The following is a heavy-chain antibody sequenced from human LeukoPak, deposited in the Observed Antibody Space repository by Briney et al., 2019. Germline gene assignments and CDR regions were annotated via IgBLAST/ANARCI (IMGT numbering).Heavy chain of an antibody. V-gene: IGHV3-53*01. D-gene: IGHD6-19*01. J-gene: IGHJ4*02. CDR2: IYSGGST. Sequence: GGSLRLSCAASGFTVSSNYMSWVRQAPGKGLEWVSVIYSGGSTYYADSVKGRFTISRDNSKNTLCLQMNSLRAEDTAVYYCARGIAVAGTNYFDYWAQGTLVTVSS. CDR3: ARGIAVAGTNYFDY. CDR1: GFTVSSNY.